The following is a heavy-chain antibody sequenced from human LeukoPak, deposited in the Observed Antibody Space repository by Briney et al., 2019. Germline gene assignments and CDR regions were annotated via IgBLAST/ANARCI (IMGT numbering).Heavy chain of an antibody. Sequence: NTGGSLRLSCAASGFTFRNGWMSWVRQAPGKGLEWLGRIKSKSDGGTIDYAAPVKGRFTISRDDSKNTVYLQMNSLKTEDTAVYYCSTDSGIAVAGVFDFWGQGTLVTVSS. V-gene: IGHV3-15*01. CDR2: IKSKSDGGTI. D-gene: IGHD6-19*01. J-gene: IGHJ4*02. CDR3: STDSGIAVAGVFDF. CDR1: GFTFRNGW.